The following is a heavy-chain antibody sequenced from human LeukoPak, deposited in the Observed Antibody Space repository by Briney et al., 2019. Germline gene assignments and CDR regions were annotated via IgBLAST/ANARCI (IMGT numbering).Heavy chain of an antibody. D-gene: IGHD6-13*01. V-gene: IGHV4-34*01. CDR3: ARTRAAAGTDYRVFYYYYYMDV. Sequence: SETLSLTCAVYGGSFSGYYWSWIRQPPGKGLEWIEEINHSGSTNYNPSLKSRVTISVDTSKNQFSLKLSSVTAADTAVYYCARTRAAAGTDYRVFYYYYYMDVWGKGTTVTVSS. CDR2: INHSGST. CDR1: GGSFSGYY. J-gene: IGHJ6*03.